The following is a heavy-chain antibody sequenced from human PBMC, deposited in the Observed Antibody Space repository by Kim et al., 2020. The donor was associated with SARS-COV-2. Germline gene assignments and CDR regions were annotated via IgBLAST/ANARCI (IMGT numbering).Heavy chain of an antibody. Sequence: GGSLRLSCAASGFTFADFTMHWVRQAPGKGLEWVSLITWDGVVTYHADSVKGRFTISRDNSKNSLYLQMNSLRTEDTALYYCAKEDTNYYYSGMDVWGQGTTVTVPS. D-gene: IGHD5-18*01. J-gene: IGHJ6*02. V-gene: IGHV3-43*01. CDR3: AKEDTNYYYSGMDV. CDR2: ITWDGVVT. CDR1: GFTFADFT.